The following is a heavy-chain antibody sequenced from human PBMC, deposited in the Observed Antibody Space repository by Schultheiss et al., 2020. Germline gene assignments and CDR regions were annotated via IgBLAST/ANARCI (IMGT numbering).Heavy chain of an antibody. CDR3: ARVLDIVATEHYGMDV. J-gene: IGHJ6*02. V-gene: IGHV4-59*01. D-gene: IGHD5-12*01. Sequence: SETLSLTCAVYGGSFSGYYWSWIRQPPGKGLEWIGYIYYSGSTNYNPSLKSRVTISVDTSKNQFSLKLSSVTAADTAVYYCARVLDIVATEHYGMDVWGQGTTVTVSS. CDR2: IYYSGST. CDR1: GGSFSGYY.